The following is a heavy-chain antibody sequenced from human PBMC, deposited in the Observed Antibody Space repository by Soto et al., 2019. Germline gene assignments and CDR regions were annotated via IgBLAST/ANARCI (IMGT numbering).Heavy chain of an antibody. Sequence: GGSLRLSCAASGFTFSSYAMSWVRQAPGKGLEWVSAISGSGGSTYYADSVKGRFTISRDNSKNTLYLQMNSLRAEDTAVYYFAANYGSGSYSPGYYYYYMDVWGKGTTVTVSS. CDR2: ISGSGGST. J-gene: IGHJ6*03. D-gene: IGHD3-10*01. CDR3: AANYGSGSYSPGYYYYYMDV. V-gene: IGHV3-23*01. CDR1: GFTFSSYA.